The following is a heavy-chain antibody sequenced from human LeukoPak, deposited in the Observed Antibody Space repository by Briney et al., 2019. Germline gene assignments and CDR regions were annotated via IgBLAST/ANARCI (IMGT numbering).Heavy chain of an antibody. V-gene: IGHV3-74*01. Sequence: QPGGSLRLSCAASGFTFNTYWMDWVRRAPGKGLVWVSRINSDGSSTSYADSVKGRFTISRDNAKNTLYLQMHSLRAEDTAVYYCARAMVVRGVIMDVWGKETTVTVSS. CDR1: GFTFNTYW. J-gene: IGHJ6*03. CDR2: INSDGSST. CDR3: ARAMVVRGVIMDV. D-gene: IGHD3-10*01.